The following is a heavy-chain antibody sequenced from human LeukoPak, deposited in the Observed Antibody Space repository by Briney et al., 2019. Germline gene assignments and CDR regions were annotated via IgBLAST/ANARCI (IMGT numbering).Heavy chain of an antibody. CDR2: IYASGST. CDR3: ARDVYYDSSGYYYNDY. J-gene: IGHJ4*02. V-gene: IGHV4-4*07. D-gene: IGHD3-22*01. CDR1: GGSISSYY. Sequence: SKTLSLTCTVSGGSISSYYWSWIRQPAGKGLEWIGRIYASGSTNYNPSLKSRVTMSVDTSKNQFSLKLSSVTAADTAVYYCARDVYYDSSGYYYNDYWGQGTLVTVSS.